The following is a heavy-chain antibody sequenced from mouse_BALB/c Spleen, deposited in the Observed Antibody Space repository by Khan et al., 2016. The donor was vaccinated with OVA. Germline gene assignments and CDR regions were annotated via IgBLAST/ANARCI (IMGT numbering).Heavy chain of an antibody. CDR1: GYSITIGYG. V-gene: IGHV3-2*02. CDR3: ARTARIKY. Sequence: QLEESGPGLVKPSQSLSLTCTVTGYSITIGYGWNWIRQFPGNKLEWMGYISYSGSTNYNPSLKSRISITRDTSKNQFFLQLNSVTTEDTATYYCARTARIKYWGQGTTLTVSS. D-gene: IGHD1-2*01. J-gene: IGHJ2*01. CDR2: ISYSGST.